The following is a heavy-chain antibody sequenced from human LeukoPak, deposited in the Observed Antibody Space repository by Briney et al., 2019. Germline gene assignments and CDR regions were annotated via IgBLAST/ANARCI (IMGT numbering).Heavy chain of an antibody. J-gene: IGHJ6*03. CDR3: ARAPRGTIFGVVIISPVYGRYMDV. D-gene: IGHD3-3*01. V-gene: IGHV1-46*01. CDR1: GYTFTSYY. CDR2: INPSGGST. Sequence: GASVKVSCKASGYTFTSYYMHWVRQAPGQGLEWMGIINPSGGSTSYAQKFQGRVTMTRDMSTSTVYMELSSLRSEDTAVYYCARAPRGTIFGVVIISPVYGRYMDVWGKGTTVTVSS.